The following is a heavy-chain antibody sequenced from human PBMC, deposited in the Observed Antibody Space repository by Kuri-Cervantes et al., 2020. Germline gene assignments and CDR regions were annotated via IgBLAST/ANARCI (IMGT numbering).Heavy chain of an antibody. Sequence: ASVKVSCKASGYTFTSYGISWVRQAPGQGLEWMGWISTYNGNTKYAQKVQGRVTMTTDTSTSTAYMEVRSLRSDDTAVYYCARVGGRGITMVQGVSQRTYYFDYWGQGTLVTVSS. CDR1: GYTFTSYG. CDR3: ARVGGRGITMVQGVSQRTYYFDY. D-gene: IGHD3-10*01. J-gene: IGHJ4*02. V-gene: IGHV1-18*01. CDR2: ISTYNGNT.